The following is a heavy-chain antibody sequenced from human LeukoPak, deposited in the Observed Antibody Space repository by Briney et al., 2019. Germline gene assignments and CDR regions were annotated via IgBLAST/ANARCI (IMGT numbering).Heavy chain of an antibody. CDR1: GFTVSSNY. J-gene: IGHJ6*02. Sequence: GGSLRLSCAASGFTVSSNYMSWVRQAPGKGLEWVSYISSSGSTIYYADSVKGRFTISRDNAKNSLFLQMNSLRAEDTAVYYCAREDSSSLWYYYAMDVWGQGTTVTVSS. CDR3: AREDSSSLWYYYAMDV. CDR2: ISSSGSTI. D-gene: IGHD6-13*01. V-gene: IGHV3-11*04.